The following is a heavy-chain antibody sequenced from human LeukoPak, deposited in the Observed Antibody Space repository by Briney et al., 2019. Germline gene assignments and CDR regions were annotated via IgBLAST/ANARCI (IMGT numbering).Heavy chain of an antibody. Sequence: SETLSLTCIVSGGSISSYYWSWIRQPPGKGLEWIGYIYYTGSTNYNPSLKSRLTISVDTTKNQFSLKLSSVTAADMAVYYCARDAYSSSEVDWFDPWGQGTLVTVSS. CDR2: IYYTGST. V-gene: IGHV4-59*01. CDR3: ARDAYSSSEVDWFDP. D-gene: IGHD6-13*01. J-gene: IGHJ5*02. CDR1: GGSISSYY.